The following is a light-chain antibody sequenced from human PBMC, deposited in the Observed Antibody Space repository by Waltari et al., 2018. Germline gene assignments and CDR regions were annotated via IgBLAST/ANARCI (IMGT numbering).Light chain of an antibody. V-gene: IGKV3-20*01. CDR1: QSVSSTY. J-gene: IGKJ1*01. CDR2: GAS. CDR3: QQYGSSPGT. Sequence: EIVLTQSPDTLSLSPGERATLSCRASQSVSSTYLAWYQQKPGQAPRLLIYGASSRATSIPDRFSGSGSGTDFTLTISRLEPEDFAVYYCQQYGSSPGTFGLGTTVEIK.